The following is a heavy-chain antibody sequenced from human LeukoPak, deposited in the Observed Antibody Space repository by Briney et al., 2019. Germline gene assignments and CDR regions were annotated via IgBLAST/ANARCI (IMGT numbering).Heavy chain of an antibody. J-gene: IGHJ4*02. CDR3: ARAYGGNSNDY. CDR2: MNLNSANT. D-gene: IGHD4-23*01. Sequence: ASGKLCCKAAGSTFTSYDINRVREATGQGLGWMGWMNLNSANTGYEQKFQGRINMTRNTSISKAYMELSSLRSEDTAVYYCARAYGGNSNDYWGQGTLVTVSS. V-gene: IGHV1-8*01. CDR1: GSTFTSYD.